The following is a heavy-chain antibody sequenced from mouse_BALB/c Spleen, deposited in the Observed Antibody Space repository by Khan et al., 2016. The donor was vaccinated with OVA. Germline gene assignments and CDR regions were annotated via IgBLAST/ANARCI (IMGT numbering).Heavy chain of an antibody. Sequence: QVQLQQSGAELVRPGASVILSCKASGYSFTSYWMNWVKERPGQGLEWIGLIHPSDSETRLNQKFKDTATLTVDKSSSTAYMQLSSPTSEDSAVYFCARGTTTYYWYFGVWGAGTTVTVSS. CDR2: IHPSDSET. CDR1: GYSFTSYW. CDR3: ARGTTTYYWYFGV. J-gene: IGHJ1*01. D-gene: IGHD1-1*01. V-gene: IGHV1-61*01.